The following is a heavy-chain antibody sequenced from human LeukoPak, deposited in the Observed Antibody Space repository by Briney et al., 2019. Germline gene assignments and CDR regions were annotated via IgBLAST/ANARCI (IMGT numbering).Heavy chain of an antibody. J-gene: IGHJ3*02. CDR2: ISGSGGST. V-gene: IGHV3-23*01. CDR3: AKDYYDSSGYYYDDAFDI. D-gene: IGHD3-22*01. Sequence: GGSLRLSCAAAGFTFSSYAMSWVRQAPGKGLEWVSAISGSGGSTYYADSVKGRFTISRDNSKNTLYLQMNSLRAEDTAVYYCAKDYYDSSGYYYDDAFDIWGQGTMVTVSS. CDR1: GFTFSSYA.